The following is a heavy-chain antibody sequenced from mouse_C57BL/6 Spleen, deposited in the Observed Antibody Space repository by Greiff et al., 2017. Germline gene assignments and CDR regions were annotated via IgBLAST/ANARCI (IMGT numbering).Heavy chain of an antibody. J-gene: IGHJ4*01. CDR3: ARAQAYYAMDY. CDR2: ISSGSSTI. D-gene: IGHD3-2*02. Sequence: EVQVVESGGGLVKPGGSLKLSCAASGFTFSDYGMHWVRQAPEKGLEWVAYISSGSSTIYYADTVKGRFTISRDNAKNTLFLQMTSLRSEDTAMYYCARAQAYYAMDYWGQGTSVTVSS. CDR1: GFTFSDYG. V-gene: IGHV5-17*01.